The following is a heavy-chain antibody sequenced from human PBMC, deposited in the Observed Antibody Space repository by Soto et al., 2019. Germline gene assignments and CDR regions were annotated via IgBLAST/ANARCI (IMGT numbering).Heavy chain of an antibody. CDR3: AKEGGYSNNWYIPAPIDS. D-gene: IGHD6-13*01. CDR2: IYYSGST. Sequence: XATLSLTCTVSGGSISSYYWSWMRQPPGKGLEWIGYIYYSGSTNYNPSLKSRVTISVDTSKNQFSLKLSSVTAADTAVYYCAKEGGYSNNWYIPAPIDSWGQGTLVTVSS. J-gene: IGHJ4*02. CDR1: GGSISSYY. V-gene: IGHV4-59*01.